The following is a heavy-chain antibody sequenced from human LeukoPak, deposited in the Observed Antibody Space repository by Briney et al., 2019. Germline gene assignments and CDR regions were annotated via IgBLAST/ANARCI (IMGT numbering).Heavy chain of an antibody. CDR2: IYTGGST. V-gene: IGHV3-66*01. D-gene: IGHD2/OR15-2a*01. J-gene: IGHJ6*02. CDR3: ARRVISTTGSWAYGMDV. CDR1: GLTVSSNF. Sequence: QSGGSLRLSCAASGLTVSSNFMTWVRQAPGQGLEWVSVIYTGGSTYYANSVKGRFTISRDNSKNTVYLQMNSLRAEDTAVYYCARRVISTTGSWAYGMDVWGQGTTVTVSS.